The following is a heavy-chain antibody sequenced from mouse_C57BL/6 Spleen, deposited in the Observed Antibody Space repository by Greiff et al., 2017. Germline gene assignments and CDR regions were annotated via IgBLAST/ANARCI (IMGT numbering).Heavy chain of an antibody. CDR1: GYTFTSYW. D-gene: IGHD2-1*01. V-gene: IGHV1-69*01. J-gene: IGHJ2*01. CDR3: VGGNYSFDY. CDR2: IDPSDSYT. Sequence: QVQLQQSGAELVMPGASVKLSCKASGYTFTSYWMHWVKQRPGQGLVWIGEIDPSDSYTNYNQKFKGKSTLTVDKSSSTAYMQLSSLTSEDSAVYYCVGGNYSFDYWGQGTTLTVSS.